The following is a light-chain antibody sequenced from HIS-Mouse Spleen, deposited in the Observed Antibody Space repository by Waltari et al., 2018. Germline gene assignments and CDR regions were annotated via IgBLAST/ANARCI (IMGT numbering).Light chain of an antibody. CDR2: KAS. CDR1: QSSSSW. J-gene: IGKJ1*01. V-gene: IGKV1-5*03. Sequence: DIQMTQSPSTLSASVGPRVTITCRASQSSSSWLAWYQQKPGKAPKLLIYKASSLESGVPSRFSVSGSGTEFTLTISSLQPDDFATYYCQQYNSQWTFGQGTKVEIK. CDR3: QQYNSQWT.